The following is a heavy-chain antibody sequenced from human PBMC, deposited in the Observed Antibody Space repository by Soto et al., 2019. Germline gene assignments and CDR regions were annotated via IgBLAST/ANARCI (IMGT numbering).Heavy chain of an antibody. Sequence: PSETLSLTCTVSGGSISSSSYYWGWIRQPPGKGLEWIGSIYYSGSTYYNPSLKSRVTISVDTSKNQFSLKLSSVTAADTAVYYCARGMVYAMRPFDPWGQGTLVTVSS. V-gene: IGHV4-39*01. D-gene: IGHD2-8*01. CDR2: IYYSGST. CDR1: GGSISSSSYY. CDR3: ARGMVYAMRPFDP. J-gene: IGHJ5*02.